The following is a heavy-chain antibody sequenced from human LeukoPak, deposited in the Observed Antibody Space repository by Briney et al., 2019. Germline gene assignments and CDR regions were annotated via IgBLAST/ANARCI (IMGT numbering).Heavy chain of an antibody. J-gene: IGHJ4*02. CDR3: AKDRAEGTQYYFDY. CDR2: IGGSGGST. Sequence: GGSLRLSCAASGFTFSSYAMSWVRQAPGKGLEWVPAIGGSGGSTYYADSVKGRFTISRDNSKNTLYLQMNSLRAEDTAVYYCAKDRAEGTQYYFDYWGQGTLVTVSS. V-gene: IGHV3-23*01. D-gene: IGHD1-1*01. CDR1: GFTFSSYA.